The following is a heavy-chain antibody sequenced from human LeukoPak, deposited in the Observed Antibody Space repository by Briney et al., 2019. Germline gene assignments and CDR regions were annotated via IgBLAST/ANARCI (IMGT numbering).Heavy chain of an antibody. J-gene: IGHJ4*02. CDR1: GYTFTSYA. CDR2: INAGNGNT. CDR3: ARDYYYGSGRGLDY. Sequence: ASVKVSCKASGYTFTSYAMHWVRQAPGQRLEWMGWINAGNGNTKYSQKFQGRVTMTRDTSTSTVYMELSSLRSEDTAVYYCARDYYYGSGRGLDYWGQGTLVTVSS. D-gene: IGHD3-10*01. V-gene: IGHV1-3*01.